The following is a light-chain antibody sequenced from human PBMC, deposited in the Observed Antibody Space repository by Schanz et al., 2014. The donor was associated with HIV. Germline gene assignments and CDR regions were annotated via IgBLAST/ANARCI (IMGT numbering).Light chain of an antibody. Sequence: QSALTQPASVSGSPGQSITISCTGTSSDVGSYDLVSWYQQHPGRAPKLLISEVSKRPSGVSSRFSGSKSGNTASLTISGLQAEDEADYYCSSYTSSTTYVFGTGTKLTVL. CDR1: SSDVGSYDL. V-gene: IGLV2-14*02. CDR3: SSYTSSTTYV. CDR2: EVS. J-gene: IGLJ1*01.